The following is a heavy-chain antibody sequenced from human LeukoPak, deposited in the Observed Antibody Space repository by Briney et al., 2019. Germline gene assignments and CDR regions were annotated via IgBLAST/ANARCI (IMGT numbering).Heavy chain of an antibody. CDR2: IYYSGST. CDR1: GGSISSSSYY. J-gene: IGHJ4*02. CDR3: ARDLLVGYYYDSSGYYFDY. D-gene: IGHD3-22*01. V-gene: IGHV4-39*07. Sequence: SETLSLTCTVSGGSISSSSYYWGWIRQPPGKGLEWIGSIYYSGSTYYNPSLKSRVTISVDTSKNQFSLKLSSVTAADTAVYYCARDLLVGYYYDSSGYYFDYWGQGTLVTVSS.